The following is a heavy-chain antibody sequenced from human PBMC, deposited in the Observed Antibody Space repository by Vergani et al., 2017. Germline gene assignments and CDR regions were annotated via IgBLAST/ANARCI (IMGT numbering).Heavy chain of an antibody. D-gene: IGHD5-12*01. CDR1: GFTFNHYA. CDR2: ISGSGGST. J-gene: IGHJ6*04. CDR3: AKANPRNSGYDYLYYYHAMDV. Sequence: EVHLLESGGDLVQPGGSLRLSCAASGFTFNHYAMNWVRQAPGKGLEWVSGISGSGGSTYYAGSVKGRFTISRDSSKNTLYLQMNSLSARDTAVYYCAKANPRNSGYDYLYYYHAMDVGGKGTTVTVSS. V-gene: IGHV3-23*01.